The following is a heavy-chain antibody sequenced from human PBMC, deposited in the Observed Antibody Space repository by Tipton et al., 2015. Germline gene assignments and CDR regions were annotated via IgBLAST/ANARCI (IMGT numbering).Heavy chain of an antibody. CDR2: IYYSGST. Sequence: TLSLTCSVSGGSIDSYYWSWIRQPPGKGLDRIGYIYYSGSTNYNPSLKSRVSISVDTSKTQFSLKMGSVTATDTAVYYWARFRYYGSGTERGCFHGLDVWGQGTTVTVSS. J-gene: IGHJ6*02. CDR3: ARFRYYGSGTERGCFHGLDV. CDR1: GGSIDSYY. V-gene: IGHV4-59*01. D-gene: IGHD3-10*01.